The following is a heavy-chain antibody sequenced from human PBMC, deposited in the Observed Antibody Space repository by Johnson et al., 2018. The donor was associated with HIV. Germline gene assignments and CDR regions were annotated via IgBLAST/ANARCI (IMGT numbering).Heavy chain of an antibody. V-gene: IGHV3-11*04. CDR1: GFTFSDYS. CDR2: ISSSGSTI. CDR3: ARTPSLPGAFDI. J-gene: IGHJ3*02. Sequence: QMQLVESGGGLVQPGGSLRLSCAASGFTFSDYSMRWIRQAPGKGLEWVSYISSSGSTIYYADSVTGRFTISRDNAKNSLYLQMNSLRAEDTAVYYCARTPSLPGAFDIWGQGTMVTVSS.